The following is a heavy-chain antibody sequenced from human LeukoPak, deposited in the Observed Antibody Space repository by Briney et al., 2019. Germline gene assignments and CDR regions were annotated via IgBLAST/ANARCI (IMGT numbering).Heavy chain of an antibody. J-gene: IGHJ3*02. CDR1: GGSISSSSFP. D-gene: IGHD3-9*01. V-gene: IGHV4-39*02. CDR2: IYYSGST. CDR3: ARDILTGYSDAFDI. Sequence: SETLSLTCTVSGGSISSSSFPWGWIRQPPGKGLEWIGSIYYSGSTYYSPSLKSRVTISVDTSKNQFSLKLSSVTAADTAVYYCARDILTGYSDAFDIWGQGTMVTVSS.